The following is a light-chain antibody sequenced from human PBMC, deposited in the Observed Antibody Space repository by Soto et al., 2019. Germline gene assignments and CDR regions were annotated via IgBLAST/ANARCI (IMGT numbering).Light chain of an antibody. CDR2: GAS. J-gene: IGKJ1*01. CDR3: QQYGSSGT. Sequence: MVLRLSPGSRPMSQGERATLSCRASQSVNNNYLAWYQQKPGQAPRXLIYGASNTATGIPDRFSGSGSGTDFTLTISRLEPEDFAVYYCQQYGSSGTFGQGTKVDIK. V-gene: IGKV3-20*01. CDR1: QSVNNNY.